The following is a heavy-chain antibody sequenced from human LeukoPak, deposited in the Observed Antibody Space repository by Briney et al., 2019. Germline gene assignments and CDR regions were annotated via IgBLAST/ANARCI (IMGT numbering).Heavy chain of an antibody. CDR1: GFTFSSYS. J-gene: IGHJ4*02. D-gene: IGHD3-10*01. CDR2: ISSSSSYT. Sequence: GGSLRLSCAASGFTFSSYSMNWVRQAPGKGLEWVSSISSSSSYTYYADSVKGRFTISRDNAKNSLYLQMSSLRAEDTAVYYCASDPHVLLWFGESPAADYWGQGTLVTVSS. V-gene: IGHV3-21*01. CDR3: ASDPHVLLWFGESPAADY.